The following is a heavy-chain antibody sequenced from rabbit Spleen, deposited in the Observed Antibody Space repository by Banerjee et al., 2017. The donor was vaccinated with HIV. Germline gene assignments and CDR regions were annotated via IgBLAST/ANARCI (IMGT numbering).Heavy chain of an antibody. CDR1: GFSFSSSYY. CDR2: IYAGSSGST. V-gene: IGHV1S45*01. Sequence: QQQLEESGGGLVKPGGTLTLTCTASGFSFSSSYYMCWVRRAPGKGLEWIACIYAGSSGSTYYASWAKGRFTISKTSSTTMTLQMTSLTAADTATYFCARGDNSDAGYGDRDLWGQGTLVTVS. CDR3: ARGDNSDAGYGDRDL. D-gene: IGHD2-1*01. J-gene: IGHJ3*01.